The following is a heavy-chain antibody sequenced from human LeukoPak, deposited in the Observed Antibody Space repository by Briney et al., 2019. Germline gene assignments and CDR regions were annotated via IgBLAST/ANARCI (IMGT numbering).Heavy chain of an antibody. J-gene: IGHJ6*02. V-gene: IGHV1-2*02. D-gene: IGHD6-13*01. Sequence: ASVKVSCKASGYTFSGYYMHWVRQAPGQGLEWMGWINPNSGGTNYAQKFQGRVTMTRDTSISTAYMEPSRLRSDDTAVYYCARGSSYAAAGVYYYYGMDVWGQGTTVTVSS. CDR2: INPNSGGT. CDR3: ARGSSYAAAGVYYYYGMDV. CDR1: GYTFSGYY.